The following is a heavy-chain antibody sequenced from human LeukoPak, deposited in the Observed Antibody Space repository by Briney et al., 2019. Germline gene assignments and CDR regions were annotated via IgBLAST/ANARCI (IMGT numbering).Heavy chain of an antibody. V-gene: IGHV1-18*01. D-gene: IGHD3-10*01. CDR3: ARAHITMVRGVFDY. CDR1: GYSFTSYG. Sequence: ASVNVSCKASGYSFTSYGISWVRQAPGQGLEWMGWISAYNGNTNYAQKLRGRVTMTTDTSTSTAYMELRSLRSDDTAVYYCARAHITMVRGVFDYWGQGTLVTVSS. J-gene: IGHJ4*02. CDR2: ISAYNGNT.